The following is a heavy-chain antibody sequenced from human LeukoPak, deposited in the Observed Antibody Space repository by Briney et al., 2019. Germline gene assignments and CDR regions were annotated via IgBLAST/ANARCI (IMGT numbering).Heavy chain of an antibody. D-gene: IGHD3-22*01. Sequence: GGSLRLSCAASGFSFSSYSMNWVRQAPGKGLEWVSSISTSSSSKYYADSVKGRFTISRDNAKNSLYLQMNSLRAEDTAVYYCARTTSGFYQPFGYWGQGTLVTVSS. V-gene: IGHV3-21*01. CDR3: ARTTSGFYQPFGY. CDR2: ISTSSSSK. J-gene: IGHJ4*02. CDR1: GFSFSSYS.